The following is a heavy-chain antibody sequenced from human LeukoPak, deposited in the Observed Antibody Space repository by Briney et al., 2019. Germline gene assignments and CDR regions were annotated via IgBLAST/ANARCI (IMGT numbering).Heavy chain of an antibody. CDR3: AKAFEYYDSSGYSGFGAFDI. J-gene: IGHJ3*02. Sequence: GGSLRLSCAASGFTFSSYAMSWVRQAPGKGLEWVSAISGSGGSTYYADSVTGRFTISRDNSKNTLYLQMNSLRAEDTAVYYCAKAFEYYDSSGYSGFGAFDIWGQGTMVTVSS. V-gene: IGHV3-23*01. CDR1: GFTFSSYA. CDR2: ISGSGGST. D-gene: IGHD3-22*01.